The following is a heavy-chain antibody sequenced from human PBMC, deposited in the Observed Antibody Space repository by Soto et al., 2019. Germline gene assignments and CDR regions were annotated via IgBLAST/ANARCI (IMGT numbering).Heavy chain of an antibody. Sequence: PGESLKISCKGSGYSFTSYWIGWVRQMPGKGLEWMGIIYPGDSDTRYSPSFQGQVTISADKSISTAYLQWSSLKASDTAMYYCARHGSITIFGDIYYMDCWGKGTTVTVSS. CDR3: ARHGSITIFGDIYYMDC. D-gene: IGHD3-3*01. CDR2: IYPGDSDT. V-gene: IGHV5-51*01. CDR1: GYSFTSYW. J-gene: IGHJ6*03.